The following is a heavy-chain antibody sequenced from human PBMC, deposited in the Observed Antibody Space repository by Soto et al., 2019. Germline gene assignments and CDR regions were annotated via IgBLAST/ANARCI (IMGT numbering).Heavy chain of an antibody. CDR1: GGSISSYY. V-gene: IGHV4-59*01. CDR3: ARERYPDYFDY. J-gene: IGHJ4*02. CDR2: IYYSGST. Sequence: SETLSLTCTVSGGSISSYYWSWIRQPPGKGLEWIGYIYYSGSTNYNPSLKSRVTISVDTSKNQFSLKLSSVTAADTAVYYCARERYPDYFDYWGQGTLVTVSS. D-gene: IGHD1-20*01.